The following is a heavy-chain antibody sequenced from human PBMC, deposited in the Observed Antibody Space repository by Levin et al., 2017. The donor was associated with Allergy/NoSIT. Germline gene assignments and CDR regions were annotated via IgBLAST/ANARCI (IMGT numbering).Heavy chain of an antibody. Sequence: QSGGSLRLSCVGSRFTFSSYGMSWVRQAPGKGLEWVAVISYDGSKKYHADSVVARFTISRDNSKNTLFLQMNSLSAEDTAIYYCAKGLGPWDIPRFESWGQGTQVTVSS. CDR2: ISYDGSKK. CDR3: AKGLGPWDIPRFES. D-gene: IGHD1-26*01. CDR1: RFTFSSYG. J-gene: IGHJ4*02. V-gene: IGHV3-30*18.